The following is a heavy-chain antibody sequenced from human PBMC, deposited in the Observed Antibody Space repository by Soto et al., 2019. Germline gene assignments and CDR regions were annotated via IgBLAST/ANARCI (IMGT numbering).Heavy chain of an antibody. V-gene: IGHV4-59*12. D-gene: IGHD2-15*01. CDR1: GGSISSYY. J-gene: IGHJ5*02. CDR2: IYYSGST. Sequence: PSETLSLTCTVSGGSISSYYWSWIRQPPGEGLEWIGYIYYSGSTNYNPSLKSRVSISVDKSKNQFSLKLSSVTAADTAVYYCARGYRDCSGGSCYTFRDNKWFDPWGQGTLVTVSS. CDR3: ARGYRDCSGGSCYTFRDNKWFDP.